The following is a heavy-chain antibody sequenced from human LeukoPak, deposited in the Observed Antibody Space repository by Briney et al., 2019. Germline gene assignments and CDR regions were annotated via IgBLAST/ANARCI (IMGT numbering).Heavy chain of an antibody. V-gene: IGHV3-23*01. J-gene: IGHJ5*02. Sequence: GGSLRLSCAASGFTFSIYAMSWAPRAPGEGLEWVSAISGSGGSTYYAEYVKGRFTISRDNSKNTLYLQMNSVRAEDTAVYYCAIGGSGHTRANWFDPWGQGTLVTVSS. D-gene: IGHD6-19*01. CDR1: GFTFSIYA. CDR3: AIGGSGHTRANWFDP. CDR2: ISGSGGST.